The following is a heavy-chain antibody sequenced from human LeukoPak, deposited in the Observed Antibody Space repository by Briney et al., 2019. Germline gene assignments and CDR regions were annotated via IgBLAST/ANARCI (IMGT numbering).Heavy chain of an antibody. CDR1: GYMFPSYY. CDR2: IDPRSGST. J-gene: IGHJ4*02. D-gene: IGHD5-24*01. CDR3: ARVTGYNSIKTFDY. V-gene: IGHV1-46*01. Sequence: EASVKVSCKASGYMFPSYYIHWVRQAPGQGLEWMGMIDPRSGSTNYAQKFQGRVTMTRDTSTSTVYMELSSLRSEDTAVYYCARVTGYNSIKTFDYWGQGTLVTVSS.